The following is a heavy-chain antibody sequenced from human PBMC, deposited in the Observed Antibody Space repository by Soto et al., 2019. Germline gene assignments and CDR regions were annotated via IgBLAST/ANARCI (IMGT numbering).Heavy chain of an antibody. CDR2: IWYDGSNK. J-gene: IGHJ4*02. CDR1: GFTFSSYG. V-gene: IGHV3-33*01. Sequence: QVQLVESGGGVVQPGRSLRLSCAASGFTFSSYGMHWVRQAPGKGLEWVAVIWYDGSNKYYADSVKGRFTISRDNSKKPIYLQMNSLRAEDTAVYYCARDQAGGDYSNLPFDYWGQGTLVTVSS. D-gene: IGHD4-17*01. CDR3: ARDQAGGDYSNLPFDY.